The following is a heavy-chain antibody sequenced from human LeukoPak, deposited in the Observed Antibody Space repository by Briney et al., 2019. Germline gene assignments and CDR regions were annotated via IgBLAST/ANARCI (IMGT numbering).Heavy chain of an antibody. D-gene: IGHD3-3*01. CDR3: ARGRAILGAGYYYYYMDV. J-gene: IGHJ6*03. CDR2: INHSGST. Sequence: PSETLSLTCAVYGGSFSGYYWSWIRQPPGKGLEWIGEINHSGSTNYNPSLKSRVTISVDTSKNQFSLKLSSVTAADTAVYYCARGRAILGAGYYYYYMDVWGKGTTVTVSS. V-gene: IGHV4-34*01. CDR1: GGSFSGYY.